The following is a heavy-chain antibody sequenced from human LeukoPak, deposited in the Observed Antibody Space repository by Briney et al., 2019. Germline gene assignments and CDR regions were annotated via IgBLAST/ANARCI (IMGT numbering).Heavy chain of an antibody. D-gene: IGHD2-8*01. CDR2: ISYDGSNK. CDR1: GFTFSSYA. V-gene: IGHV3-30-3*01. CDR3: ARDTRVMEYYFDY. Sequence: GSLRLSCSASGFTFSSYAMHWVRPAPGQGLEGVAVISYDGSNKYYADSVKGRFTISRDNSKNTLYLQMNSLRAEDTAVYYCARDTRVMEYYFDYWGQGTLVTVSS. J-gene: IGHJ4*02.